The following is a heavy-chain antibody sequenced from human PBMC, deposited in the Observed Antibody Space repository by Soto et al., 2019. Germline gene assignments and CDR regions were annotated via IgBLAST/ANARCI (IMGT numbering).Heavy chain of an antibody. CDR1: GGGCGDYA. V-gene: IGHV3-23*01. CDR2: ISESGGST. CDR3: AKRSPYSSGWYSPIFDY. J-gene: IGHJ4*02. Sequence: GAAVTRSGAGCGGGCGDYAVSGVRQAPGKGLEWVSVISESGGSTHYADSVRGRFTVSRDNSKNSLSLRMNSLRDEDTAVYFCAKRSPYSSGWYSPIFDYWGQGALVTVSS. D-gene: IGHD6-13*01.